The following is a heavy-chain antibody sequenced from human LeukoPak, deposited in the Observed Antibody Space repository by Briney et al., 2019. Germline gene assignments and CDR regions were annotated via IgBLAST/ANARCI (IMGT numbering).Heavy chain of an antibody. J-gene: IGHJ4*02. D-gene: IGHD4-17*01. CDR1: GFTFGRFA. CDR3: ATNYGYFEY. V-gene: IGHV3-23*01. CDR2: ISGSVGST. Sequence: PGASLRLAWAVAGFTFGRFAMSWVSQAPGKWLEWVSAISGSVGSTYYADSVKGRFTISRDNYKHPLYLQMNSLRAEDTAVYYCATNYGYFEYWGQGTLVTVSS.